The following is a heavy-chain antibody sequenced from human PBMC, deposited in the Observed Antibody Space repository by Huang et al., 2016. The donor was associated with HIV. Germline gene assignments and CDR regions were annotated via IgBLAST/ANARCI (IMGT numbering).Heavy chain of an antibody. J-gene: IGHJ4*02. CDR1: GFTSYG. D-gene: IGHD2-15*01. V-gene: IGHV1-18*01. CDR3: ARLGYCSGDICYPDY. Sequence: QVQLVQSGAEVKKLGASVKVSCKASGFTSYGLSWVRQAPGQGLEWMGWSIGNNGNTYYTQKFQGRVTMTTDTSTSTTFMGLRSLRSDDTAVYYCARLGYCSGDICYPDYWGQGTLVTVSA. CDR2: SIGNNGNT.